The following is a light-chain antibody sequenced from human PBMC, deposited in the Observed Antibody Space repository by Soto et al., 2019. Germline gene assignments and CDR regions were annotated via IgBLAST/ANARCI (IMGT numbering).Light chain of an antibody. J-gene: IGLJ2*01. CDR3: RSYTRSRTVV. V-gene: IGLV2-14*01. Sequence: QSALTQPASVSGSPGQSITISCTGTSSDVGGYNYVSWYQQHPGKAPKLMIYDVSNRPSGVSNRFSGSKSGNTASLTISGLQAEDEADYYCRSYTRSRTVVFGGGTQLTVL. CDR2: DVS. CDR1: SSDVGGYNY.